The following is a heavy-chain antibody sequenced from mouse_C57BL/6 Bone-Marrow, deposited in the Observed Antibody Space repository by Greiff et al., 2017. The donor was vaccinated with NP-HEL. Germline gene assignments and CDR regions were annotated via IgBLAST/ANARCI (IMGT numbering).Heavy chain of an antibody. D-gene: IGHD1-1*01. CDR1: GYTFTSYW. V-gene: IGHV1-69*01. CDR2: IDPSDSYT. CDR3: ARKRITTVGGFAY. J-gene: IGHJ3*01. Sequence: QVQLQQPGAELVMPGASVKLSCKASGYTFTSYWMHWVKQRPGQGLEWIGEIDPSDSYTNYNQKFKGKSTLTVDKSSSTAYMQLSSLTSEDSAVYYCARKRITTVGGFAYWGQGTLVTVSA.